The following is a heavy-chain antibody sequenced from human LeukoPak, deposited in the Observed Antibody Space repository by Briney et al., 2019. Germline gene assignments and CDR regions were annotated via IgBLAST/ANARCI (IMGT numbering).Heavy chain of an antibody. J-gene: IGHJ4*02. CDR2: IYSGGST. V-gene: IGHV3-53*01. Sequence: PGGSLRLSCAASGFTVSSNYMSWVRQASGKGLEWVSVIYSGGSTYYADSVKGRFTISRDNAKNSLYLQMNSLRAEDTAVYYCARAGYFYCSGGSCYTSGFPIDYWGQGTLVTVSS. CDR3: ARAGYFYCSGGSCYTSGFPIDY. CDR1: GFTVSSNY. D-gene: IGHD2-15*01.